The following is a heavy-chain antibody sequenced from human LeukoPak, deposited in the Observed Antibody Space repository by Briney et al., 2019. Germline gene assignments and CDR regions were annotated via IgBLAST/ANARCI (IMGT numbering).Heavy chain of an antibody. Sequence: SETLSLTCTVSGGSISSYYWSWIRQPPGKGLEWIGSIYHSGSTYYNPSLKSRVTISVDTSKNQFSLKLSSVTAADTAVYYCARGVVIAPQTFDYWGQGTLVTVSS. CDR2: IYHSGST. CDR1: GGSISSYY. J-gene: IGHJ4*02. CDR3: ARGVVIAPQTFDY. D-gene: IGHD2-21*01. V-gene: IGHV4-59*08.